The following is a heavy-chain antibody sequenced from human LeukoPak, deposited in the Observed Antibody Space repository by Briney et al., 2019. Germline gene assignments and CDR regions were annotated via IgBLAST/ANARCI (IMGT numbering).Heavy chain of an antibody. CDR2: IYADKTT. J-gene: IGHJ4*02. V-gene: IGHV4-4*07. Sequence: PSETLSLTCTVSGGSISNYCWSWIRQPAGKGLEWIGHIYADKTTDYNPSLKSRVTMSIDTSRNQFSLKLSSVTAADTAVYYCARDAKYYYGSRTYFFFEYWGQGTLLSVSS. CDR1: GGSISNYC. CDR3: ARDAKYYYGSRTYFFFEY. D-gene: IGHD3-10*01.